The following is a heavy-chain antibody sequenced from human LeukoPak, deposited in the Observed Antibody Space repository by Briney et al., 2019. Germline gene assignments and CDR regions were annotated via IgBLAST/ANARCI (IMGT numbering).Heavy chain of an antibody. CDR3: ARDQTYYVSSGYYYVTYFHH. J-gene: IGHJ1*01. D-gene: IGHD3-22*01. Sequence: SETLSLTCTVSGGSISNHYWSWIRQPPGKGLEWIGYIYYSGSTTYNPSFKTRVTMSVDTSKNQFSLNLTSVTAADTAVYYCARDQTYYVSSGYYYVTYFHHWGQGILVTVSS. CDR1: GGSISNHY. CDR2: IYYSGST. V-gene: IGHV4-59*11.